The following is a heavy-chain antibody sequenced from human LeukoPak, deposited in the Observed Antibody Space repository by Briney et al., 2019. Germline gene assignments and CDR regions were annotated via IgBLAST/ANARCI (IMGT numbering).Heavy chain of an antibody. J-gene: IGHJ4*02. Sequence: GSLRLSCAASGFTFSSYGMHWVRQAPGKGLEWVAFIRYDGSNKYYADSVKGRFTISRDNSKNTLYLQMNSLRAEDTAVYYCARRAYCGGDCYLDYWGQGTLVTVSS. CDR3: ARRAYCGGDCYLDY. V-gene: IGHV3-30*02. CDR2: IRYDGSNK. CDR1: GFTFSSYG. D-gene: IGHD2-21*02.